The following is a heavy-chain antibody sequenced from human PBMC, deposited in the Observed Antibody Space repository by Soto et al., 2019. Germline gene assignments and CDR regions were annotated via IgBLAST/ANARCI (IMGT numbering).Heavy chain of an antibody. CDR1: GYTFTSYS. D-gene: IGHD3-22*01. Sequence: ASVKVSCKASGYTFTSYSVHWVRQAPGQGLEWMGIINPSGGSTSYAQKFHDRVTITRDMSTSTAYMELSSLRSEDTAVYYCAAGIYDSRGYYRIFDYWGQGTLVTVSS. J-gene: IGHJ4*02. CDR2: INPSGGST. CDR3: AAGIYDSRGYYRIFDY. V-gene: IGHV1-46*01.